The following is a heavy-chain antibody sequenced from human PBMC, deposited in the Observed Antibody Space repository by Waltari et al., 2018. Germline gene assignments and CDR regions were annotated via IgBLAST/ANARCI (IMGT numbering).Heavy chain of an antibody. D-gene: IGHD2-15*01. CDR2: MNPNSGNT. V-gene: IGHV1-8*01. CDR1: GYTFTSYD. J-gene: IGHJ4*02. Sequence: QVQLLQSGAEVKKPGASVKVSCKASGYTFTSYDINWWRQATGQGLEWMGWMNPNSGNTGYAQKFQGRVTMTRDTSINTAYMELSSLRSDDTAVYYCARTLVGDYPDYWGQGTLVTVSS. CDR3: ARTLVGDYPDY.